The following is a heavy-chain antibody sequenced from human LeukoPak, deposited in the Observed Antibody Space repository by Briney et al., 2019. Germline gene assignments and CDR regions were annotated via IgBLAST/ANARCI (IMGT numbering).Heavy chain of an antibody. D-gene: IGHD3-22*01. CDR1: GFTFSSYG. Sequence: GGSLRLSCAASGFTFSSYGMHWVRQAPGKGLEWVAFIRYDGSNKYYADSVKGRFTISRDNSKNTLYLQMNGLRAEDTAVYYCARIGSYYDSSGHITGGWFDPWGQGTLVTVSS. J-gene: IGHJ5*02. CDR2: IRYDGSNK. V-gene: IGHV3-30*02. CDR3: ARIGSYYDSSGHITGGWFDP.